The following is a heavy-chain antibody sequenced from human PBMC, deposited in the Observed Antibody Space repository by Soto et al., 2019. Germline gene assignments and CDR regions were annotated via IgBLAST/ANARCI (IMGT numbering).Heavy chain of an antibody. CDR1: GFTFSSYA. Sequence: GGSLRLSCAASGFTFSSYAMSWVRQAPGKGLEWVSAISGSGGSTYYADSVKGRFTISRDNSKNTLYLQMNSLRAEDTAVYYCAKAGGGAAAGLGYYYYGMDVWGQGTTVTVSS. J-gene: IGHJ6*02. CDR3: AKAGGGAAAGLGYYYYGMDV. CDR2: ISGSGGST. D-gene: IGHD6-13*01. V-gene: IGHV3-23*01.